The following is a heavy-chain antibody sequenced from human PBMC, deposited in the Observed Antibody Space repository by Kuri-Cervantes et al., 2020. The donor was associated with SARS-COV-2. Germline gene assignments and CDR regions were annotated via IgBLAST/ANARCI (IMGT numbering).Heavy chain of an antibody. D-gene: IGHD2-21*01. Sequence: SVKVSCKASGYTFTSYAISWVRQAPGQGLEWMGGIIPIFGTANYAQKFQGRVTITADESTSTAYMELSSLRSEDTAVYYCARGPYCGGDCYFTDYWGQGTLVTVSS. J-gene: IGHJ4*02. V-gene: IGHV1-69*13. CDR3: ARGPYCGGDCYFTDY. CDR2: IIPIFGTA. CDR1: GYTFTSYA.